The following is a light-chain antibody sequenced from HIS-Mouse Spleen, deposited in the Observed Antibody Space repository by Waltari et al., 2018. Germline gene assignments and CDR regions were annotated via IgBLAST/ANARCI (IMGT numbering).Light chain of an antibody. J-gene: IGLJ2*01. CDR3: QVWDSSSDHVV. CDR1: NIGSKS. V-gene: IGLV3-21*02. CDR2: DDS. Sequence: SYELTQPPSVSVSPGQTARITCGGHNIGSKSVHWYQQKPGQAPVLVVYDDSDRPSGIPERFSGSNSGNTATLTISRVEAGDEADYYCQVWDSSSDHVVFGGGTKLTVL.